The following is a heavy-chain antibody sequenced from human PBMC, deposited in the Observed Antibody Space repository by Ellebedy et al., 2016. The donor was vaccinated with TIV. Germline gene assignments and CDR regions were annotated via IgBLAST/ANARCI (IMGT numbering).Heavy chain of an antibody. V-gene: IGHV3-23*01. J-gene: IGHJ6*03. Sequence: GGSLRLSXVASGFTFSIHAMSWVREVPGKGLQWVSGVSGKGDKTSYSESVKGRFTISRDNAKNTLYLQMNSLRAEDTAVYYCVRDDDSNGYYDDLYYFDVWGKGTTVTVSS. CDR1: GFTFSIHA. D-gene: IGHD3-22*01. CDR3: VRDDDSNGYYDDLYYFDV. CDR2: VSGKGDKT.